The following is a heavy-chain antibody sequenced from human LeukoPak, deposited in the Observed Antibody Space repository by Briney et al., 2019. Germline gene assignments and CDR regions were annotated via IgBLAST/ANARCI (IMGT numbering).Heavy chain of an antibody. CDR3: ARRPTTVVTQYYFDY. D-gene: IGHD4-23*01. V-gene: IGHV4-31*03. Sequence: PSQTLSLTCTVSGGSISSGGYYRSWIRQHPGKGLEWIGYIYYSGSTYYNPSLKSRVTISVDTSKNQFSLKLSSVTAADTAVYYCARRPTTVVTQYYFDYWGQGTLVTVSS. CDR2: IYYSGST. J-gene: IGHJ4*02. CDR1: GGSISSGGYY.